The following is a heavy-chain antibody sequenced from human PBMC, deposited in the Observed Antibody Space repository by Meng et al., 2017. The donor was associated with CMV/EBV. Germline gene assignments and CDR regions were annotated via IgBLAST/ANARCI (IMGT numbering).Heavy chain of an antibody. CDR3: ASGPNWNYFDY. V-gene: IGHV4-59*01. J-gene: IGHJ4*02. CDR2: IYYSGST. CDR1: GGSFSGYY. D-gene: IGHD1-1*01. Sequence: SETLSLTCAVYGGSFSGYYWSWIRQPPGKGLEWIGYIYYSGSTNYNPSLKSRVTISVDTSKNQFSLKLSSVTAADTAVYYCASGPNWNYFDYWGQGTLVTVSS.